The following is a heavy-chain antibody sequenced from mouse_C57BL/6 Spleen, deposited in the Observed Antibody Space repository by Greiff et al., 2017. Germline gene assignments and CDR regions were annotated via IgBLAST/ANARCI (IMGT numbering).Heavy chain of an antibody. J-gene: IGHJ4*01. D-gene: IGHD2-2*01. CDR1: GYAFSSYW. CDR3: ARSGLRHYAMDY. V-gene: IGHV1-80*01. Sequence: LVESGAELVKPGASVKISCKASGYAFSSYWMNWVKQRPGKGLEWIGQIYPGDGDTNYNGKFKGKATLTADKSSSTAYMQLSSLTSEDSAVYFCARSGLRHYAMDYWGQGTSVTVSS. CDR2: IYPGDGDT.